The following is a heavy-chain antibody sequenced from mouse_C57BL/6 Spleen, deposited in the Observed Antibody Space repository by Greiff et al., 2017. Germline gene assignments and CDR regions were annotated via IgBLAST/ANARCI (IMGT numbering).Heavy chain of an antibody. V-gene: IGHV7-3*01. CDR2: IRNKTKYYAT. CDR3: ARYTSNLYYFDY. CDR1: GFPFTDYY. D-gene: IGHD4-1*01. J-gene: IGHJ2*01. Sequence: EVKLVESGGGLVQPGGSLSLPCAASGFPFTDYYLSWVRQPPGKALVWLGFIRNKTKYYATEYSESVKGRFTISRDDSQSMLYLQMNALRAEDSATYYCARYTSNLYYFDYWGQGTTLTVSS.